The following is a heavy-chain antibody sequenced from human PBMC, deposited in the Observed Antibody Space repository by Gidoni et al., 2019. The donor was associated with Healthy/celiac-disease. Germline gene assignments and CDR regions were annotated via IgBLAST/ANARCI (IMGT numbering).Heavy chain of an antibody. CDR2: RAYDGSNK. J-gene: IGHJ4*02. V-gene: IGHV3-30-3*01. D-gene: IGHD6-13*01. CDR3: ARDLGGAAAEWWAFDY. CDR1: GFTFSRYA. Sequence: QVQLVESGGGVVQPGRSLRLSCAASGFTFSRYAMPWVRQAPGKGLEWVAVRAYDGSNKYYADSVKGRFTISRDNSKNTLYLQMNSLRAEDTAVYYCARDLGGAAAEWWAFDYWGQGTLVTVSS.